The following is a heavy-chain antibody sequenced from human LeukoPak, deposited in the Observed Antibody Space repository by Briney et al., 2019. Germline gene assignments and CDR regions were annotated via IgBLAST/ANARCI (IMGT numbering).Heavy chain of an antibody. CDR1: GFTFSSYA. CDR2: ISYDGSNK. CDR3: AIIPMATITVGAFDI. J-gene: IGHJ3*02. Sequence: GGSLRLSCAASGFTFSSYAMSWVRQAPGKGLEWVAVISYDGSNKYYADSVKGRFTISRDNSKNTLYLQMNSLRAEDTAVYYCAIIPMATITVGAFDIWGQGTMVTVSS. V-gene: IGHV3-30*03. D-gene: IGHD5-24*01.